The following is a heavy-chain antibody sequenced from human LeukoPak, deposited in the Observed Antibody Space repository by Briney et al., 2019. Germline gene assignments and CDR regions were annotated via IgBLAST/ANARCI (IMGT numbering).Heavy chain of an antibody. V-gene: IGHV1-2*02. CDR1: GYTFTGYY. CDR3: ARDGAYYDSSGYYPLSYYYYYYMDV. J-gene: IGHJ6*03. Sequence: ASVKVSCKASGYTFTGYYMHWVRQAPGQGLEWMGWINPNSGGTNYAQKYQGRVTMTRETSISTAYTELGRLRSDDTAVYYCARDGAYYDSSGYYPLSYYYYYYMDVWGKGTTVTVSS. D-gene: IGHD3-22*01. CDR2: INPNSGGT.